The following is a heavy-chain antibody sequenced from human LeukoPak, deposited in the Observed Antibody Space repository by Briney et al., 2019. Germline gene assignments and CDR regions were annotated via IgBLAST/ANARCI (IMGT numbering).Heavy chain of an antibody. D-gene: IGHD6-13*01. CDR1: GGSFSGYY. V-gene: IGHV4-34*01. CDR2: INHSGST. J-gene: IGHJ6*02. Sequence: SETLSLTCAVYGGSFSGYYWSWIRQPPGKGLEWIGEINHSGSTNYNPSLKSRVTISVDTSKNQFSLKLSPVTAADTAVYYCARSSSRGYYYYYGMDVWGQGTTVTVSS. CDR3: ARSSSRGYYYYYGMDV.